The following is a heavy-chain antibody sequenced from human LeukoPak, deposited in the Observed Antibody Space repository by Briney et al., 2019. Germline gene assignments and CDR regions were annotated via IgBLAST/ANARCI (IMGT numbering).Heavy chain of an antibody. J-gene: IGHJ3*02. Sequence: SGGSLRLSCAASGFTFGSYSMNWVRQAPGKGLEWVSSISSSSSYIYYADSVKGRFTISRDNAKNSLYLQMNSLRAEDTAVYYCARGGGKSFAFDIWGQGTMVTVSS. CDR3: ARGGGKSFAFDI. CDR2: ISSSSSYI. CDR1: GFTFGSYS. D-gene: IGHD4-23*01. V-gene: IGHV3-21*01.